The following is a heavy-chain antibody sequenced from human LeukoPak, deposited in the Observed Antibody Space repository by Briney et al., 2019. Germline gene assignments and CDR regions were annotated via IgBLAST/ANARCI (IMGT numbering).Heavy chain of an antibody. Sequence: PGGSLRLSCAASGFTLRNYVLHWVRQAPGRGLEWVTLISQDSSNRHYADSVKGRFTISRDNSKNTLHLEMNSLRDEDTAVYFCARENDAFDIWGQGTVVTVSS. CDR1: GFTLRNYV. J-gene: IGHJ3*02. CDR3: ARENDAFDI. V-gene: IGHV3-30*04. CDR2: ISQDSSNR.